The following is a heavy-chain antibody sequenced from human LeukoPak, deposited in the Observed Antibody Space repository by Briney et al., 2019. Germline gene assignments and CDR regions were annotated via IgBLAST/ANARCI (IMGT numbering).Heavy chain of an antibody. CDR2: INSDGSST. V-gene: IGHV3-74*01. CDR1: GFTFSSYW. J-gene: IGHJ5*02. Sequence: AGGSLRLSCAASGFTFSSYWMHWVRQAPGKGLVRVSRINSDGSSTSYADSVKGRFTISRDNAKNTLYLQMNSLRAEDTAVYYCARVRAVADSNWFDPWGQGTLVTVSS. CDR3: ARVRAVADSNWFDP. D-gene: IGHD6-19*01.